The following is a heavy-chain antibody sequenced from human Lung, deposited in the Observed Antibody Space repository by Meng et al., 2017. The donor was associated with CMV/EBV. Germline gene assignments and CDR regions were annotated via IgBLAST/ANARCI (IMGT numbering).Heavy chain of an antibody. Sequence: GQPKGSGPGLVKPSPTLSLTCTVSGGSISSGDYYWSWIRQPPGKGLEWIGYIYYSGSTYYNPSLKSRVTISVDTSKNQFSLKLSSVTAADTAVYYCARALDTAMVTFDYWGQGTLVTVSS. CDR2: IYYSGST. D-gene: IGHD5-18*01. CDR1: GGSISSGDYY. V-gene: IGHV4-30-4*08. J-gene: IGHJ4*02. CDR3: ARALDTAMVTFDY.